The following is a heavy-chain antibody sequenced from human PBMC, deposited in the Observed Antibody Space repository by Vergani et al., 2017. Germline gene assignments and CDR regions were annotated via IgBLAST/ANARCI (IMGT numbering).Heavy chain of an antibody. D-gene: IGHD2-15*01. J-gene: IGHJ4*02. CDR3: ARHRSTVALLKY. CDR2: ISHSGST. V-gene: IGHV4-38-2*01. Sequence: QVQLQESGPGLVKPSETLSLTCAVSGYSISSGYYWGWIWQPPGKGLEWIGSISHSGSTYYNPSLKSRITISVDTSKNQFSLKLSSVTAADTAVYYCARHRSTVALLKYWGQGTLVTVSS. CDR1: GYSISSGYY.